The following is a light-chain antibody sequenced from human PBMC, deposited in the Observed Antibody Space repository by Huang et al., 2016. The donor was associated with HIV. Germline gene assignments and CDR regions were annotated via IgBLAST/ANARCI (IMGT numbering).Light chain of an antibody. CDR2: GSS. V-gene: IGKV3-15*01. CDR3: HQYNNWRLS. J-gene: IGKJ4*01. CDR1: RSVSTN. Sequence: EIVMTQSPATLSVSPGQRVTLSCRANRSVSTNLAWYQQRHGQAPRLLNYGSSTRAPGIPARFSGSGSGTDFSLTISSLQSEDFALYYCHQYNNWRLSFGGGTRV.